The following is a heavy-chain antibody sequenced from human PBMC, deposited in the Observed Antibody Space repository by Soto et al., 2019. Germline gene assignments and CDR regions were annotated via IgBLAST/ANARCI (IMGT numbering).Heavy chain of an antibody. D-gene: IGHD6-13*01. CDR3: ASMPSIAAAGTIFYYYYGMDA. V-gene: IGHV1-69*13. CDR2: IISIFGTA. CDR1: GGTFSSYA. Sequence: SVKVSCKASGGTFSSYAISWVRQAPGQGLEWMGGIISIFGTANYAQKFQGRVTITADESTSTAYMELSSLRSEDTAVYYCASMPSIAAAGTIFYYYYGMDAWGQGTTVTVSS. J-gene: IGHJ6*02.